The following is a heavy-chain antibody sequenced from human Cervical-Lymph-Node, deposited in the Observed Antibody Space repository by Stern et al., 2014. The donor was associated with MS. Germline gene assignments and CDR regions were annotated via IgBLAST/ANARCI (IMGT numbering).Heavy chain of an antibody. V-gene: IGHV1-69*01. J-gene: IGHJ4*02. CDR2: LIPFYGAT. D-gene: IGHD4-11*01. CDR3: ALRRSYYVF. CDR1: GDTFSNYA. Sequence: QVQLVQSGSEVKKPGSSVTVSCKPSGDTFSNYALSWVRQAPGQGLEWVGGLIPFYGATRYGRKFQGRVTITPEESTGTAFMELTNLTSDDTAIYYCALRRSYYVFWGQGTLITVSS.